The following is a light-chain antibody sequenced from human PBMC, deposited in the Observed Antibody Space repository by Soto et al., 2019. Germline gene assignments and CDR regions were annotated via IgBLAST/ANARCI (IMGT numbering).Light chain of an antibody. CDR3: LSFDSSLSVV. CDR1: SSNIGAGYD. J-gene: IGLJ2*01. CDR2: GNT. V-gene: IGLV1-40*01. Sequence: QSVLTQPPSVSGAPGQRVTISCTGSSSNIGAGYDVHWYQQLPGRAPKLLIYGNTNRPSGVPDRFSGSKSGTSASLAITGLQAEDEADYYCLSFDSSLSVVFGGGTKHTV.